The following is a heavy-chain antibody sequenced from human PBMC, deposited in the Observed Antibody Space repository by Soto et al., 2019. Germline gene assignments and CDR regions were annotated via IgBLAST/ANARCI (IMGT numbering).Heavy chain of an antibody. V-gene: IGHV4-59*11. CDR3: ASTIWADFFVS. CDR2: IYDAGAT. CDR1: DDSISSHR. D-gene: IGHD3-3*01. J-gene: IGHJ4*02. Sequence: PSETLSLTCSVSDDSISSHRWSWIRQPPGKGLEYIGLIYDAGATSYNSSLRSRVTMSIDTSKNQFSLKLTSVTAADTAVYYCASTIWADFFVSWGPGLLVTVFS.